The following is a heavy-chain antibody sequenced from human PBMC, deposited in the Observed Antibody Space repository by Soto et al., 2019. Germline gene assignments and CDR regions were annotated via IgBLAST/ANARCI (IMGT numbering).Heavy chain of an antibody. CDR2: IDWDDDK. D-gene: IGHD3-22*01. Sequence: SGPTLVNPTQTLTLTCTFSGFSLSTSRMCVSWIRQPPGKALEWLALIDWDDDKYYSTSLKTRLTISKDTSKNQVVLTMTNMDPVDTATYYCARMRYYYDSSGYYYFDYWGQGTLVTVSS. CDR3: ARMRYYYDSSGYYYFDY. J-gene: IGHJ4*02. CDR1: GFSLSTSRMC. V-gene: IGHV2-70*01.